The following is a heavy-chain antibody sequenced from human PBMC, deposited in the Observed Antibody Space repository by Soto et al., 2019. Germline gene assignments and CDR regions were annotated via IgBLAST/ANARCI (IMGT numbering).Heavy chain of an antibody. V-gene: IGHV1-58*02. CDR1: GFTFSNSA. CDR2: IVVGSGNT. CDR3: AARRGNYTSNYDMDV. Sequence: QMPLEQSGPEAKKPGTSVKVSCKASGFTFSNSAIQWVRQTRGQRLEWIGWIVVGSGNTNDARALHGRATMTRVMATSAAYMELSRLRSDDTAIYYCAARRGNYTSNYDMDVWGEGTTVNVS. D-gene: IGHD3-3*01. J-gene: IGHJ6*03.